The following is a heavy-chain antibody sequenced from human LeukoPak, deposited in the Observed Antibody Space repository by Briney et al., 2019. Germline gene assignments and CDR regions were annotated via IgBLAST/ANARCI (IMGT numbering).Heavy chain of an antibody. CDR2: INPSGGST. CDR1: GYTFTSYY. D-gene: IGHD2-21*02. J-gene: IGHJ5*02. Sequence: ASVKVSCKASGYTFTSYYMHWVRQAPGQGLEWMGIINPSGGSTSYAQKFQGRVTMTTHMSTSTVYMELSSLRSEDTAVYYCARDRVVTAIRNWFDPWGQGTLVTVSS. CDR3: ARDRVVTAIRNWFDP. V-gene: IGHV1-46*01.